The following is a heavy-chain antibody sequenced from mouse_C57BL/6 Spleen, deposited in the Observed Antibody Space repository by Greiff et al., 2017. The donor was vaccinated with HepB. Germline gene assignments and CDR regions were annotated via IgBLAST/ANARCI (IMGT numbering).Heavy chain of an antibody. CDR3: ARSDGDDAMDY. CDR1: GFTFSSYA. V-gene: IGHV5-4*01. CDR2: ISDGGSYT. Sequence: EVQRVESGGGLVKPGGSLKLSCAASGFTFSSYAMSWVRQTPEKRLEWVATISDGGSYTYYPDNVKGRFTISRDNAKNNLYLQMSHLKSEDTAMYYCARSDGDDAMDYWGQGTSVTVSS. J-gene: IGHJ4*01. D-gene: IGHD2-13*01.